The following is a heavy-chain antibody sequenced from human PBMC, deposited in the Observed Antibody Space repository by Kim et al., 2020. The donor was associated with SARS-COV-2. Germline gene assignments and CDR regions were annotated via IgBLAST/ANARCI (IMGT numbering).Heavy chain of an antibody. CDR3: ARVIRSSSSIYYYYYGMDV. J-gene: IGHJ6*02. D-gene: IGHD6-13*01. Sequence: RRVTISVDTSKNQFSLKLSSVTAADTAVYYCARVIRSSSSIYYYYYGMDVWGQGTTVTVSS. V-gene: IGHV4-59*01.